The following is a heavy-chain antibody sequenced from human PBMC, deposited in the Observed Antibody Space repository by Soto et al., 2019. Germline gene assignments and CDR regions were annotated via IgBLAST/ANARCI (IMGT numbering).Heavy chain of an antibody. CDR3: ARAFSGSYPNFDY. CDR1: GIIFRSYA. Sequence: GGSLRLSCLASGIIFRSYAMHWVRQAPGKWLEWVAVITYDGINGYYADSVRGRFAISRDNSKNTLYLQMNSLRPEDTAVYYCARAFSGSYPNFDYWGQGTLVTVSS. D-gene: IGHD1-26*01. J-gene: IGHJ4*02. V-gene: IGHV3-30*09. CDR2: ITYDGING.